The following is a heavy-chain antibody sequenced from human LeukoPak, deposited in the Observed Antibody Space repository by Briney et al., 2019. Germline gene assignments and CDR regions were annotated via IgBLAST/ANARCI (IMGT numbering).Heavy chain of an antibody. J-gene: IGHJ6*03. D-gene: IGHD5-18*01. Sequence: GGSLRLSCAASGFTFSSYGMNWVRQAPGKGLEWVSGINWNGGNTGYADSVKGRFTISRDNAKNSLYLQMNSLRAEDTAVYYCARAGTAMAYYYYYYMDVWGKGTTATVSS. CDR3: ARAGTAMAYYYYYYMDV. V-gene: IGHV3-20*04. CDR2: INWNGGNT. CDR1: GFTFSSYG.